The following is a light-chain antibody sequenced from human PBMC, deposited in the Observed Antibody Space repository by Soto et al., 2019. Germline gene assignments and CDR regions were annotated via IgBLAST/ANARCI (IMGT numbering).Light chain of an antibody. CDR2: HAS. J-gene: IGKJ5*01. CDR3: QQYNSYS. V-gene: IGKV1-5*01. CDR1: QSISSY. Sequence: DIQMTQSPSSMSASVGDRVTITCRASQSISSYLNWYQQKPGTAPKVLIYHASNLQSGVPSRFSGSGSGTEFTLTISSLQPDDFATYYCQQYNSYSFGQGTRLEI.